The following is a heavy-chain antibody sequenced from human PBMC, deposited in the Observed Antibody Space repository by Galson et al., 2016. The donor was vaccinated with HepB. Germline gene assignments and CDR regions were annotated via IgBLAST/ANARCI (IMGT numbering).Heavy chain of an antibody. J-gene: IGHJ4*02. D-gene: IGHD5-24*01. V-gene: IGHV3-64*01. CDR2: INSKGDSA. Sequence: SLRLSCAASGFTFSNSAMHWVRQAPGRGLESVSAINSKGDSAYYGNSVKGRFTVSRDNSKNTLYLHMGSLRAEDLAVYYCARNNDGYDYWGQGTLATVSS. CDR3: ARNNDGYDY. CDR1: GFTFSNSA.